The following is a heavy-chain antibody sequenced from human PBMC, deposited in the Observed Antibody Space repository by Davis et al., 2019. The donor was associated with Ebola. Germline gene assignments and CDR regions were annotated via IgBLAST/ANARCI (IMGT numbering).Heavy chain of an antibody. CDR3: ARGVSSSGRGGFYGMDV. CDR1: GGSISSYY. D-gene: IGHD6-19*01. CDR2: IYYSGST. Sequence: PSETLSLTCTVSGGSISSYYWSWIRQPPGKGLEWIGYIYYSGSTNYNPSLKSRVTITVDTSKSQFSLKLNSVTAADTAIYYCARGVSSSGRGGFYGMDVWGKGTTVIVSS. J-gene: IGHJ6*04. V-gene: IGHV4-59*12.